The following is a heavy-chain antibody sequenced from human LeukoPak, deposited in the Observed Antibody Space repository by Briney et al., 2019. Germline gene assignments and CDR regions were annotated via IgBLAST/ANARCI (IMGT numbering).Heavy chain of an antibody. CDR1: GGSISSGGYY. D-gene: IGHD3-22*01. CDR2: INHSGST. V-gene: IGHV4-39*07. J-gene: IGHJ4*02. CDR3: ARSLLDETITMIVVTPQEYYFDY. Sequence: PSETLSLACTVSGGSISSGGYYWSWIRQPPGKGLEWIGEINHSGSTNYNPSLKSRVTISVDTSKNQFSLKLSSVTAADTAVYYCARSLLDETITMIVVTPQEYYFDYWGQGTLVTVSS.